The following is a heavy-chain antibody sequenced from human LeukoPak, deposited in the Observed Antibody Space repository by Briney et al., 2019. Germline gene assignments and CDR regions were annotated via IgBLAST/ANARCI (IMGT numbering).Heavy chain of an antibody. J-gene: IGHJ4*02. Sequence: GGSLRLSCAASGFTFSDNYMSWIRQAPGKGLEWISYISGHSTYTNYADSVKGRFTISRDNSKNTLYLQMSSLRAEDTALYYCVKITSVTGGDCWGQGTRLTVSS. CDR3: VKITSVTGGDC. CDR1: GFTFSDNY. V-gene: IGHV3-11*06. CDR2: ISGHSTYT. D-gene: IGHD1-1*01.